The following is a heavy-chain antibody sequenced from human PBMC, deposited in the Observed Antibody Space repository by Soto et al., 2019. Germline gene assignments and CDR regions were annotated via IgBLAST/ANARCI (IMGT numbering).Heavy chain of an antibody. J-gene: IGHJ5*02. V-gene: IGHV4-59*11. CDR3: ARDLRSRGWFDP. Sequence: SETLSLTCDVSGVSITSHYWNGIRQSPGMGLEWIGSTYFRGSASYNPSLKSRVTISLDTSKDQLSLTLSAVTAADSAVYYCARDLRSRGWFDPWGPGILVTVSS. CDR1: GVSITSHY. CDR2: TYFRGSA.